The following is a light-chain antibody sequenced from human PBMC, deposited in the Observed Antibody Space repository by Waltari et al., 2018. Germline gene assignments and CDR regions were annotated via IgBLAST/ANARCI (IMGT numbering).Light chain of an antibody. CDR3: QQYYSTRPLT. V-gene: IGKV1-33*01. CDR1: QDISNY. Sequence: DIQMTQSPSSLSASVGDRVTITCQASQDISNYLNWYQQKPGKAPKLLIYDASNLETGVPSRFSGSGSGTDFTFTISSLQAEDVAVYYCQQYYSTRPLTFGGGTKVEIK. CDR2: DAS. J-gene: IGKJ4*01.